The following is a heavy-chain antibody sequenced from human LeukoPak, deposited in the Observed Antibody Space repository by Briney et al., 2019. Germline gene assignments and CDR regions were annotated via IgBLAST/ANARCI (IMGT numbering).Heavy chain of an antibody. Sequence: GGSLRLSCAASGFTFSSYWMHWVRQAPGKGLVWVSRINSDGSSTSYADSVKGRFAISRDNAKNTLYLQMNSLRAEDTAVYYCARVQGHPPNGLDVWGQGTMVTVSS. J-gene: IGHJ3*01. V-gene: IGHV3-74*01. CDR2: INSDGSST. CDR3: ARVQGHPPNGLDV. D-gene: IGHD2-8*01. CDR1: GFTFSSYW.